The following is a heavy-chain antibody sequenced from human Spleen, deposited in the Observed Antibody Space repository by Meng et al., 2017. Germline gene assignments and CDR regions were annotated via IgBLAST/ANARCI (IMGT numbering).Heavy chain of an antibody. Sequence: QVQLVQSGAEVKKPWASVKVSCKASVYTFSSYDINWVRQATGQGLEWMGWMNPNSGNTGYAQRFQGRVTMTGDTSISTAYMELSGLRSDDTAMYYCVRDEDISAAGKLFGDYWGQGTLVTVSS. CDR3: VRDEDISAAGKLFGDY. D-gene: IGHD6-13*01. V-gene: IGHV1-8*01. CDR2: MNPNSGNT. CDR1: VYTFSSYD. J-gene: IGHJ4*02.